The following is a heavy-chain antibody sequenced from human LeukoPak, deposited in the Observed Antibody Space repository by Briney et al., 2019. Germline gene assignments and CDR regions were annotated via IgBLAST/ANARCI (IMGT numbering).Heavy chain of an antibody. D-gene: IGHD3-3*01. CDR3: ARDQYDFWSAYGFDY. CDR1: GFTFSSHA. Sequence: GGSLRLSCAASGFTFSSHAMTWVRQAPGKGREWGSGISGSDGSTYYADSVVGRFTISRDNSKSTLYLHMNSLRADDTAIYYCARDQYDFWSAYGFDYWGRGTLVTVSS. J-gene: IGHJ4*02. CDR2: ISGSDGST. V-gene: IGHV3-23*01.